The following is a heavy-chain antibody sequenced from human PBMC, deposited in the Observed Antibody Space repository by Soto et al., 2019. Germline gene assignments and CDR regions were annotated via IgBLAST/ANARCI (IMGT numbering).Heavy chain of an antibody. CDR1: GFTFSSYE. CDR2: ISSSGSTI. CDR3: ARALYDSSGYYWFDP. V-gene: IGHV3-48*03. J-gene: IGHJ5*02. D-gene: IGHD3-22*01. Sequence: GGSLRLSCAASGFTFSSYEMNWVRQAPGKGLEWVSYISSSGSTIYYADSVKGRFTISRDNAKNSLYLQMNSLRAEDPAVYYCARALYDSSGYYWFDPWGQGTLVTVSS.